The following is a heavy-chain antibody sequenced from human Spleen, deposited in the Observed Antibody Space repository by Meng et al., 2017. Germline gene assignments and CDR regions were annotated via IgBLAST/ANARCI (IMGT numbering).Heavy chain of an antibody. CDR1: FGVSFSGYY. Sequence: HWGVVMLGASYTSLTSGVFFGVSFSGYYWNCFGQPPARGRVGIGEINHIGRTNYNPSPKRRGTILAEASKNQFSLMLMSVTAAATAVYYCAGGIISTYWYFNLWGHGTLVTVSS. CDR2: INHIGRT. J-gene: IGHJ2*01. V-gene: IGHV4-34*01. D-gene: IGHD6-13*01. CDR3: AGGIISTYWYFNL.